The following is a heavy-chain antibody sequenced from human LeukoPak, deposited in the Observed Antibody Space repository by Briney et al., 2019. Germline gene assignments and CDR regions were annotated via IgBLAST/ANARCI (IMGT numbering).Heavy chain of an antibody. CDR3: ARYYGSGFMDV. V-gene: IGHV3-11*01. J-gene: IGHJ6*02. CDR2: ISRGGSTT. D-gene: IGHD3-10*01. CDR1: GFTFSDYY. Sequence: GGSLRLSCAASGFTFSDYYMSWIRQAPGKGLEWVSYISRGGSTTYYADSVKGRFTIPRDNAKNSLFLQTNSLRGEDTAVYYCARYYGSGFMDVWGQGTTVTVS.